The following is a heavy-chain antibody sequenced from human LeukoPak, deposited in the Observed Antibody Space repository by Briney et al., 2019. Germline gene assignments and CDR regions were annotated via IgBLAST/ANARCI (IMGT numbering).Heavy chain of an antibody. D-gene: IGHD1-26*01. J-gene: IGHJ4*02. CDR2: IKLSGGST. Sequence: GASVKVSCKPSGYPFITHYIHWVRQAPGQGPEWMGIIKLSGGSTHYTQNFQGRVTMTRDTSTSTVYMELSSLRSEDTAVYYCARAQTYSGSSDCDYWGQGTLVTVSS. V-gene: IGHV1-46*01. CDR3: ARAQTYSGSSDCDY. CDR1: GYPFITHY.